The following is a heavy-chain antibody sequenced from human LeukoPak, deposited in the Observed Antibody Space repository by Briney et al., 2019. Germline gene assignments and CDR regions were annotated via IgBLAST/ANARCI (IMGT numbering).Heavy chain of an antibody. CDR1: GFTFSSYG. V-gene: IGHV3-30*02. D-gene: IGHD4-23*01. Sequence: GGSLRLSCAASGFTFSSYGMHWVRQAPGKGLEWVSFVRSDGGEEYYADSVKGRFTISRDNSKNTLYLQMNSLRLEDTAIYYCAKDQAGGWGQGTLVTVSS. CDR3: AKDQAGG. CDR2: VRSDGGEE. J-gene: IGHJ4*02.